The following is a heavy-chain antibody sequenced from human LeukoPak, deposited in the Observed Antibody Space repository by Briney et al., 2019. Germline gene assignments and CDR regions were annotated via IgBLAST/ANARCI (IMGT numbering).Heavy chain of an antibody. Sequence: GGSLRLSCTASGFTFGDYSMSWFRQAPGKGLEWVGFIRSKAYGGTIQYAASVRGRFTISRGDSKSIAYLQMDSLKTEDTAMYYRTRNPYYDFCCFDYWGQGTLVTVSS. V-gene: IGHV3-49*03. J-gene: IGHJ4*02. CDR1: GFTFGDYS. CDR3: TRNPYYDFCCFDY. D-gene: IGHD3-3*01. CDR2: IRSKAYGGTI.